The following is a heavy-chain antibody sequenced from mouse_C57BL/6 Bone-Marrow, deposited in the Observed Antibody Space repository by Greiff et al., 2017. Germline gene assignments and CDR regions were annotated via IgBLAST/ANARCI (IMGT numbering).Heavy chain of an antibody. V-gene: IGHV1-81*01. CDR3: ARSTHYCCSSSGIAY. CDR1: GYTFTSYG. J-gene: IGHJ3*01. CDR2: IYPRSGNT. Sequence: QVQLQQSGAELARPGASVKLSCKASGYTFTSYGIRWVKQRTGQGLEWIGEIYPRSGNTYYNEKFKGKATLTADKSSSTAYIELRSLTSEDSAVYFGARSTHYCCSSSGIAYWGQGTLVTVAA. D-gene: IGHD1-1*01.